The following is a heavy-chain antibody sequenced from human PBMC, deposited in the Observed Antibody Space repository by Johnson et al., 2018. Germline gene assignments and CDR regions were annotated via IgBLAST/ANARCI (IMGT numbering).Heavy chain of an antibody. CDR3: AREYYYDSKGSACDI. D-gene: IGHD3-22*01. Sequence: VQLVQSGGGLVQPGGSLRLSCAASGFTFSSYAMSWVRQAPGKGLEWVSSISTSGGYIHYADSVKGRFTISRDNSKNSLFLQMNSLRAEDTAVYYCAREYYYDSKGSACDIWGQGTMVTVSS. CDR2: ISTSGGYI. J-gene: IGHJ3*02. V-gene: IGHV3-21*01. CDR1: GFTFSSYA.